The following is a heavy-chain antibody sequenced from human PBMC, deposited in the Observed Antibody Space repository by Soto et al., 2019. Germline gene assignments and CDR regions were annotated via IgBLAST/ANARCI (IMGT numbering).Heavy chain of an antibody. CDR1: GFTFSSYS. Sequence: GGSLRLSCAASGFTFSSYSMNWVRQAPGKGLEWVSSISSSSSYIYYADSVKGRFTISRDNAKNSLYLQMNSLRAEDTAVYYCARDSDSSGYYPDAFDIWGQGTMVTVSS. J-gene: IGHJ3*02. D-gene: IGHD3-22*01. CDR2: ISSSSSYI. CDR3: ARDSDSSGYYPDAFDI. V-gene: IGHV3-21*01.